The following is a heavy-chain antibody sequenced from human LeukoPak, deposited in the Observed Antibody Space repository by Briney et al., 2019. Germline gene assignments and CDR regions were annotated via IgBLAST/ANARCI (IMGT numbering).Heavy chain of an antibody. V-gene: IGHV4-59*01. D-gene: IGHD3-22*01. CDR2: IYYSGST. CDR3: ARTGVEDSSGYYHDAFDI. Sequence: SETLSLTCTVSGSSISSYYWSWIRQPPGKGLEWIGYIYYSGSTNYNPSLKSRVTISVDTSKNQFSLKLSSVTAADTAVYYCARTGVEDSSGYYHDAFDIWGQGTMVTVSS. J-gene: IGHJ3*02. CDR1: GSSISSYY.